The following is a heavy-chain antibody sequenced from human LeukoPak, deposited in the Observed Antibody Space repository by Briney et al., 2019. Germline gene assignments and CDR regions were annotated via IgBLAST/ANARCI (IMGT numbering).Heavy chain of an antibody. J-gene: IGHJ5*02. CDR2: IIPIFGTA. CDR3: ARSRLGDYPSYSWFDP. Sequence: ASVKVSCKASGGTFSSYAISWVRQAPGQGLEWMGGIIPIFGTANYAQKFQGRVTITADESTSTAYMELSSLRSEDTAVYYCARSRLGDYPSYSWFDPWGQGTLVTVSS. D-gene: IGHD4-17*01. CDR1: GGTFSSYA. V-gene: IGHV1-69*13.